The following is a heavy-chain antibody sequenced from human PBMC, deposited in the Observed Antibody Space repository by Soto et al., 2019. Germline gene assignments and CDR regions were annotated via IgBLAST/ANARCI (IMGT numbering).Heavy chain of an antibody. Sequence: SETLSLTCTVSGGSISSGGYYWSWIRQHPGKGLEWIGYIYYSGSTYYNPSLKSRVTISVDTSKNQFSLKLSSVTAADTAVYYCARVVLLDYYDSSGYYPPNWFDPWGQGTLVTVSS. CDR3: ARVVLLDYYDSSGYYPPNWFDP. V-gene: IGHV4-31*03. CDR1: GGSISSGGYY. J-gene: IGHJ5*02. D-gene: IGHD3-22*01. CDR2: IYYSGST.